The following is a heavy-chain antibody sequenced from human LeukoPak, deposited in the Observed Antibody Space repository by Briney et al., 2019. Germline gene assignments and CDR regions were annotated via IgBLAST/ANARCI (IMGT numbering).Heavy chain of an antibody. CDR1: GGPFSGYY. Sequence: SETLSLTCAVYGGPFSGYYWSWIRQPPGKGLEWIGEINHSGSTNYNPSLKSRVTISVDTSKNQFSLKLSSVTAADTAVYYCARGRMYSSSWHKVGYYFDYWGQGTLVTVSP. D-gene: IGHD6-13*01. CDR3: ARGRMYSSSWHKVGYYFDY. J-gene: IGHJ4*02. CDR2: INHSGST. V-gene: IGHV4-34*01.